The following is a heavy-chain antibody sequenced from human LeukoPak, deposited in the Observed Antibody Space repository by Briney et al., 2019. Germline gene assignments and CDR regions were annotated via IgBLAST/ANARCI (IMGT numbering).Heavy chain of an antibody. J-gene: IGHJ5*02. CDR3: ARVSVVVPAAMAWFDP. D-gene: IGHD2-2*01. V-gene: IGHV3-48*01. CDR2: ISSSSSTI. Sequence: GGSLRLSCAASGFTFSSYSMNWVRQAPGKGLEWVSYISSSSSTIYYADSVKGRFTIFRDNAKNSLYLQMNSLRAEDTAVYYCARVSVVVPAAMAWFDPWGQGTLVTVSS. CDR1: GFTFSSYS.